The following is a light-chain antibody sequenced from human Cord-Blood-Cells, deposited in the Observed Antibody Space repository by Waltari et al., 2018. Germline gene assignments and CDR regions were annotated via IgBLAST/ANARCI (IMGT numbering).Light chain of an antibody. Sequence: QSALTQPASVSGSPGQSITXXXXXXXXXXXXXXXXXXYQQHPGKAPKLIIYDVSNRPSGVSNRFSGSKSGNTASLTISGLQAEDEADYYCSSYTSSSTLVVFGGGTKLTVL. CDR1: XXXXXXXXX. CDR3: SSYTSSSTLVV. V-gene: IGLV2-14*01. CDR2: DVS. J-gene: IGLJ2*01.